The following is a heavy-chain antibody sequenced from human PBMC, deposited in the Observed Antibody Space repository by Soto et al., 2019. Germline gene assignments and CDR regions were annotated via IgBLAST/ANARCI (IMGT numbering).Heavy chain of an antibody. J-gene: IGHJ6*02. CDR2: IYYSGST. D-gene: IGHD2-15*01. V-gene: IGHV4-39*01. CDR3: ARQVVVAATLYLGGMDV. CDR1: GGSISSSSYY. Sequence: SETLSLTCTVSGGSISSSSYYWGWIRQPPGKGLEWIGSIYYSGSTYYNPSLKSRVTISVDTSKNQFSLKLSSVTAADTAVYYCARQVVVAATLYLGGMDVWGQGTTVTVSS.